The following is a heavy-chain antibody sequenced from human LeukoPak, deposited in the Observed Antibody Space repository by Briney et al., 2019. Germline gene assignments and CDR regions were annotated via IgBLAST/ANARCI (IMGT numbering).Heavy chain of an antibody. J-gene: IGHJ4*02. Sequence: GGSLRLSCAASGFTFSSYWMSWVRQAPGKGLEWVANIKQDGSEKYYVDPVKGRFTISRDNAKNSLYLQMNSLRAEDTAVYYCARDPGTVTQKPFDYWGQGTLVTVSS. CDR2: IKQDGSEK. CDR3: ARDPGTVTQKPFDY. V-gene: IGHV3-7*01. D-gene: IGHD4-17*01. CDR1: GFTFSSYW.